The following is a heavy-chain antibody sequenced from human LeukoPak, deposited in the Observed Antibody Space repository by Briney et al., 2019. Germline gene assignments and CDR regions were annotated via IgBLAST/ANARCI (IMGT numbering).Heavy chain of an antibody. CDR2: INHSGST. J-gene: IGHJ2*01. V-gene: IGHV4-38-2*01. CDR1: GYSLSSGYY. CDR3: VGSFRWYFDL. D-gene: IGHD3-10*01. Sequence: SESMSLTCAVSGYSLSSGYYWGWIRQPPGKGLEWIGSINHSGSTCYNPSLKTRVTISVHTSKSQFSLKLSSVTAAATAVYYCVGSFRWYFDLWGRGTLVTVSS.